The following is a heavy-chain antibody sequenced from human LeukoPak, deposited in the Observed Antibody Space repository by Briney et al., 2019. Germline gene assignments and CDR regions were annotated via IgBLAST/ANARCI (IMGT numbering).Heavy chain of an antibody. CDR2: IYYSGST. CDR1: GGSISSSSYY. CDR3: AREGTAYYDFWSGPFDY. Sequence: SETLSLTCTVSGGSISSSSYYWGWPRQPPGTGLEWIGSIYYSGSTYYNPSLRSRVTISVGTSKNQFSLKLSSVTASDTAVYYCAREGTAYYDFWSGPFDYWGQGTLVTVSS. V-gene: IGHV4-39*02. J-gene: IGHJ4*02. D-gene: IGHD3-3*01.